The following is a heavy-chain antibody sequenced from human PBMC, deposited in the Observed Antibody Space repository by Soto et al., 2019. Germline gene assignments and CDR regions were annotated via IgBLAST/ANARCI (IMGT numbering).Heavy chain of an antibody. CDR2: IYYSGST. CDR1: GGSVSSGTYF. Sequence: LEILSFTYTVCGGSVSSGTYFLSWILQSPGKGMEWIAYIYYSGSTNYNPSLQRQSTISVYTSKSQVSLTLTYVTPADAAVYYCASSPNYYYYGFEVWRQGTTVTVSS. V-gene: IGHV4-61*01. CDR3: ASSPNYYYYGFEV. J-gene: IGHJ6*02.